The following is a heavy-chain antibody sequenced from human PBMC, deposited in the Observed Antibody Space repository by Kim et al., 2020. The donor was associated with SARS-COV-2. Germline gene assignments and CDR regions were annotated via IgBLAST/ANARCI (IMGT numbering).Heavy chain of an antibody. V-gene: IGHV1-46*01. CDR2: INPSGGST. D-gene: IGHD6-13*01. Sequence: ASVKVSCKASGYTFTSYYMHWVRQAPGQGLEWMGIINPSGGSTSYAQKFQGRVTMTRDTSTSTVYMELSSLRSEDTAVYYCARDPNQLLKLPYLSIAAAVRLSPGMDVWGQGTTVTVSS. CDR3: ARDPNQLLKLPYLSIAAAVRLSPGMDV. CDR1: GYTFTSYY. J-gene: IGHJ6*02.